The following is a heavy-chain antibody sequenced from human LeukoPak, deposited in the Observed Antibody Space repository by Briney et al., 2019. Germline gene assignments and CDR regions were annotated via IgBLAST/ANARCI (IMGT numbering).Heavy chain of an antibody. CDR2: IWYDGSKK. J-gene: IGHJ5*02. CDR3: TRDREVTKGNWFGP. V-gene: IGHV3-33*01. D-gene: IGHD4-17*01. CDR1: GFRFGRYG. Sequence: GGSLRLSCAGSGFRFGRYGMHWVRQTPGKGLEWVAMIWYDGSKKYYADSVKGRFTMSRDNSKNTVYLEMNSLRVEDTAVYYCTRDREVTKGNWFGPWGQGTLVTVSS.